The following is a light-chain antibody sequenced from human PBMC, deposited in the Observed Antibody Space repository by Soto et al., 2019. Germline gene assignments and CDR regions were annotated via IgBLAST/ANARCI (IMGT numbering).Light chain of an antibody. Sequence: QSVLTQPPSVSGAPGQRVTISCTGSSSNIGAGYDVHWYRQLPGTAPKLLIYGNNNRPSGVPDRFSGSKSGTSASLAITGVQAEDEADYYGQTDDSSLEGVGVGGGTKLNVL. CDR3: QTDDSSLEGVG. J-gene: IGLJ2*01. V-gene: IGLV1-40*01. CDR1: SSNIGAGYD. CDR2: GNN.